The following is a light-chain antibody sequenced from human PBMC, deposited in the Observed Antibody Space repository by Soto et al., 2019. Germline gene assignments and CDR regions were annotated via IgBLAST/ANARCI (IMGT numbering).Light chain of an antibody. CDR3: QQYYSTPRT. V-gene: IGKV4-1*01. CDR2: WAS. CDR1: QSVLYTPNAKNY. J-gene: IGKJ1*01. Sequence: DIVMTQSPEYLAGSLGERATINCKSSQSVLYTPNAKNYLAWYQQKPGQPPRLLIYWASTRESGVPDRFSGSGSGTDFTLTISSLQAEDVAVYYCQQYYSTPRTFGQGTKVDI.